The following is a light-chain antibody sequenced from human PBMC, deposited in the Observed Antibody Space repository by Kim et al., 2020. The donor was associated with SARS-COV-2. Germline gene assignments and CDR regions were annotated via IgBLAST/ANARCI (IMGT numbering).Light chain of an antibody. Sequence: RFTISCSGSSSNIGSNPVSWYQQLPGTAPKRLIFSNNQRPSGVSDRFSGSKSGTSASLAISGLQSEDEADYYCASWDDSLNGFLLFGGGTQLTVL. CDR3: ASWDDSLNGFLL. V-gene: IGLV1-44*01. CDR1: SSNIGSNP. CDR2: SNN. J-gene: IGLJ2*01.